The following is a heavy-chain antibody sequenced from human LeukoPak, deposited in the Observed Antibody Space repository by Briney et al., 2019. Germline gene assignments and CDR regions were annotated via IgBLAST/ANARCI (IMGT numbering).Heavy chain of an antibody. CDR3: ARNKAITAFFGMDV. V-gene: IGHV3-23*01. D-gene: IGHD2/OR15-2a*01. CDR2: ISASGGST. CDR1: GFTFSNYA. J-gene: IGHJ6*02. Sequence: PGGSLRLSCAASGFTFSNYAMIWVRQAPGKGLEWVSGISASGGSTYYADSVKGRFTISRDNSRDTLYLQINSLRPEDTALYYCARNKAITAFFGMDVWGQGTTVIVSS.